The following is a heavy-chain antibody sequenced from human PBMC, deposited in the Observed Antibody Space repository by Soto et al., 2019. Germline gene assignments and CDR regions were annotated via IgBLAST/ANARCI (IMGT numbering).Heavy chain of an antibody. Sequence: QITLKESGPTLVKPTQTLTLTCTFSGFSLSTSGVGVGWIRQPPGKALEWLALIYWDDDKRYSPSLKSRLTITKDTSKNQVVLTMTNMDPVDTATYYCAHSVVYDYIWGSYRPSYYFDYWGQGTLVTVSS. J-gene: IGHJ4*02. CDR2: IYWDDDK. D-gene: IGHD3-16*02. V-gene: IGHV2-5*02. CDR3: AHSVVYDYIWGSYRPSYYFDY. CDR1: GFSLSTSGVG.